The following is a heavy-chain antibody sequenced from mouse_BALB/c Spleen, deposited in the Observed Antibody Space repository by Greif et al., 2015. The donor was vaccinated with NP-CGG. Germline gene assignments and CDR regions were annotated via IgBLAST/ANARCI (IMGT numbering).Heavy chain of an antibody. Sequence: EVQLQESGPGLVKPSQSLSLTCSVTGYSITSGYYWNWIRQFPGNKLEWMGYISYDGSNNYNPSLKNRISITRDTSKNQFFLKLNSVTTEDTATYYCARDRGLLRLRYFDVWGAGTTVTVSS. V-gene: IGHV3-6*02. CDR1: GYSITSGYY. CDR3: ARDRGLLRLRYFDV. D-gene: IGHD1-2*01. CDR2: ISYDGSN. J-gene: IGHJ1*01.